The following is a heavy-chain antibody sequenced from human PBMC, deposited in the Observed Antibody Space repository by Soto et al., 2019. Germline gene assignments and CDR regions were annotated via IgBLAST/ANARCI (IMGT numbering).Heavy chain of an antibody. CDR2: ISYDGSKK. Sequence: QVQLVESGGGVVQPGRSLRLSCAASGFTFSSFGMHWVRQVPGKGLEWVALISYDGSKKYYADSVKGRFTISRDKSKNTLYLQMNSLRVEDTAVYYCAKDRGWSSVDLDYWGQGTLVTVSS. CDR1: GFTFSSFG. V-gene: IGHV3-30*18. CDR3: AKDRGWSSVDLDY. J-gene: IGHJ4*02. D-gene: IGHD6-19*01.